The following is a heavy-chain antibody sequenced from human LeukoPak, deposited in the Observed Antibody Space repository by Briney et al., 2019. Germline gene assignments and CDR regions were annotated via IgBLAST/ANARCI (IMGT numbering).Heavy chain of an antibody. CDR3: AKGGFDDILTGYYNPPDY. CDR2: ISWNSGSI. CDR1: GFTFYDYA. V-gene: IGHV3-9*01. D-gene: IGHD3-9*01. J-gene: IGHJ4*02. Sequence: PGRSLRLSCAASGFTFYDYAMHWVRQAPGKGLEWVSGISWNSGSIAYADSVKGRFTISRDNAKNSLYLQMNSLRAEDTALYYCAKGGFDDILTGYYNPPDYWGQGTLVTVSS.